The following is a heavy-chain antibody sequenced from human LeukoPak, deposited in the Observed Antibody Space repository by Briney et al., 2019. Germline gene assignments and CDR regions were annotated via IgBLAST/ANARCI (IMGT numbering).Heavy chain of an antibody. CDR1: GFTFSTYA. V-gene: IGHV3-30-3*01. D-gene: IGHD3-22*01. Sequence: GGSLRLSCAASGFTFSTYAMHWVRQAPGKGLEWVAHMSYDEGTKYYADSVKGRFTISRDNSKNTLYLQMNSLRAEDTAVYYCAKGPGRGDYDSSGRIDYWGQGTLVTVSS. CDR2: MSYDEGTK. J-gene: IGHJ4*02. CDR3: AKGPGRGDYDSSGRIDY.